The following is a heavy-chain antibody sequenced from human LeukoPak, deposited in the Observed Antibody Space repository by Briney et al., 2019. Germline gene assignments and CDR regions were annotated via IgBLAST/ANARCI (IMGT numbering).Heavy chain of an antibody. D-gene: IGHD6-19*01. J-gene: IGHJ4*02. CDR1: GFTFSGYA. V-gene: IGHV3-30-3*01. Sequence: GRSLRLSCAASGFTFSGYAMHWVRQTPGKGLEWMAVISYDGSNEYYADSVKGRFTISRDNPKKTLYLQMNSLRAEDTAVYYCARASGWSQPYYLDHWGQGTLVTVSS. CDR3: ARASGWSQPYYLDH. CDR2: ISYDGSNE.